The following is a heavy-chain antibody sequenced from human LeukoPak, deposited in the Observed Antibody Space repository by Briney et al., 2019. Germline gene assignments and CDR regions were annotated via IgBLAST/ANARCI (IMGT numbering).Heavy chain of an antibody. D-gene: IGHD5-12*01. J-gene: IGHJ3*02. CDR1: GFTVSSNY. V-gene: IGHV4-59*04. CDR3: ASHTRPGYSGYENAFDI. Sequence: PGGSLRLSCAASGFTVSSNYMSWVRQPPGKGLEWIGDLYYSGSTHYNPSLKSRVTLSVDTSKNQFSLKLNSVTAADTAVYYCASHTRPGYSGYENAFDIWGQGTMVTVSS. CDR2: LYYSGST.